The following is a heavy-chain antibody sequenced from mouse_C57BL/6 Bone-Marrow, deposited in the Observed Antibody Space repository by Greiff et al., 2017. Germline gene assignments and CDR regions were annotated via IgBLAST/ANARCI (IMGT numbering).Heavy chain of an antibody. Sequence: QVQLQQPGAELVMPGASVKLSCKASGYTFTSYWMHWVKQRPGQGLEWIGEIDPSDSYTNYNQKFKGKSTLTVDQSSSTAYMQLSSLTSEDSAVYYCAADGYYGFAYWGQGTLVTVSA. CDR1: GYTFTSYW. CDR2: IDPSDSYT. D-gene: IGHD2-3*01. V-gene: IGHV1-69*01. J-gene: IGHJ3*01. CDR3: AADGYYGFAY.